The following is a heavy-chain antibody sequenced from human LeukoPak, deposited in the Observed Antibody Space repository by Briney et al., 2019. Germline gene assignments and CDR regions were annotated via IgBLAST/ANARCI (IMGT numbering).Heavy chain of an antibody. V-gene: IGHV3-30-3*01. D-gene: IGHD2-2*01. CDR3: ARDIVVVPAAMLVHYYYYYGMDV. CDR2: ISYDGSNK. CDR1: GFTFSSYW. Sequence: GGSLRLSCAASGFTFSSYWMSWVRQAPGKGLEWVAVISYDGSNKYYADSVKGRFTISRDNSKNTLYLQMNSLRAEDTAVYYCARDIVVVPAAMLVHYYYYYGMDVWGQGTTVTVSS. J-gene: IGHJ6*02.